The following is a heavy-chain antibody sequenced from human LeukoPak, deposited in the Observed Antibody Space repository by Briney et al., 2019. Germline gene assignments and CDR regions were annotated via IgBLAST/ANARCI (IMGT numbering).Heavy chain of an antibody. Sequence: SETLSLTCAVYGVSFSGYYWSWIRQPPGKGLEWIGEINHSGSTNYNPSLKSRVTISVDTSKNQFSLKLSSVTAADTAVYYCARVVGVTIFGVVIIKNWFDPWGQGTLVTVSS. J-gene: IGHJ5*02. V-gene: IGHV4-34*01. CDR1: GVSFSGYY. D-gene: IGHD3-3*01. CDR2: INHSGST. CDR3: ARVVGVTIFGVVIIKNWFDP.